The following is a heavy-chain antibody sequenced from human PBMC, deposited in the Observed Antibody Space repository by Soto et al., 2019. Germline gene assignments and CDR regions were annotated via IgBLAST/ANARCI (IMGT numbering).Heavy chain of an antibody. D-gene: IGHD3-3*01. J-gene: IGHJ6*02. Sequence: QVQLVQSGAEVKKPGSSVKVSCKASGGTFSSYDISWVRQAPGQGLEWMGGIITIFGTANYAQKFQGRVTITADKSTSTAYMELSSLRSEDTAVYYCASPTREWLPPARDYYYGMDVWGQGTTVTVSS. CDR3: ASPTREWLPPARDYYYGMDV. CDR2: IITIFGTA. CDR1: GGTFSSYD. V-gene: IGHV1-69*06.